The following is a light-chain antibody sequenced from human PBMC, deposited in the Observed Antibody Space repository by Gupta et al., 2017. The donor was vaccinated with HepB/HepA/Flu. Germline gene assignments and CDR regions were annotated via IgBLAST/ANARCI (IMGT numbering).Light chain of an antibody. V-gene: IGLV3-19*01. CDR3: NSRDISGNLLV. Sequence: SSELTQDPAVSVALGQTVRITCQGDSLRTYYASWYQQKPGQAPILVISAKNNRPSGIPDRFSGSNSGNTASLTITGAQAEDEADYYCNSRDISGNLLVFGGGTKLTVL. CDR2: AKN. J-gene: IGLJ2*01. CDR1: SLRTYY.